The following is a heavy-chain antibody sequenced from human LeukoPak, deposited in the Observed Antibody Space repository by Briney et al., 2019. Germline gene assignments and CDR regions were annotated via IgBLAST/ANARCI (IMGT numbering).Heavy chain of an antibody. CDR3: ARRTILGASFDY. J-gene: IGHJ4*02. CDR2: ICYSGST. Sequence: PSETLSLTCTVSGGSISSSSYYWGWIRQPPGKGLEWIGSICYSGSTYYNPSLKSRVTISVDTSKNQFSLKLSSVTAADTAVYYCARRTILGASFDYWGQGTLVTVSS. D-gene: IGHD1-26*01. CDR1: GGSISSSSYY. V-gene: IGHV4-39*01.